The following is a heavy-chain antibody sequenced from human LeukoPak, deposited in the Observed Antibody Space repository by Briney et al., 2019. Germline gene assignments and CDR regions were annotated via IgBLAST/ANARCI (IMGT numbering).Heavy chain of an antibody. CDR3: AKALTSGWYLDAFNI. Sequence: GGSLRLSCGASGFIFRNYAMSWVRQAPGEGLEWVSGISDNGGGRYYADSVKGRFTISRDNSKNTLFLEMNSLRAEDTAVYYCAKALTSGWYLDAFNIWGQGTMVTVSS. J-gene: IGHJ3*02. V-gene: IGHV3-23*01. D-gene: IGHD6-19*01. CDR1: GFIFRNYA. CDR2: ISDNGGGR.